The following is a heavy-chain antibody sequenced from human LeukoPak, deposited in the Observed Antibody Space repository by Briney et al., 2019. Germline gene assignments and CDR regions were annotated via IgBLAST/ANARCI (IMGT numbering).Heavy chain of an antibody. V-gene: IGHV4-39*07. CDR2: IYYSGST. CDR3: ARAPTYYYFDY. Sequence: SETLSLTCTVSGGSISSSSYYWGWIRQPPGKGLEWIGTIYYSGSTSYNPSLKSRVTISVDTSKNQFSLKLSSVTAADTAIYYCARAPTYYYFDYWGQGTLVTVSS. J-gene: IGHJ4*02. CDR1: GGSISSSSYY. D-gene: IGHD3-10*01.